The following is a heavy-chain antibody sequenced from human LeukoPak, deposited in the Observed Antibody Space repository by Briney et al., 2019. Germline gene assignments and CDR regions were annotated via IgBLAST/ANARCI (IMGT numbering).Heavy chain of an antibody. Sequence: ASVKVSCKASGYTFTSYGISWVRQAPGQGLEWMGWISAYNGNTNYAQKLQGRVTMTTDTSTSTAYMELRSLRSDDTAVYYCAREDKAIWFGELLYPSFFDYWGQGTLVTVSS. D-gene: IGHD3-10*01. V-gene: IGHV1-18*01. CDR2: ISAYNGNT. CDR1: GYTFTSYG. J-gene: IGHJ4*02. CDR3: AREDKAIWFGELLYPSFFDY.